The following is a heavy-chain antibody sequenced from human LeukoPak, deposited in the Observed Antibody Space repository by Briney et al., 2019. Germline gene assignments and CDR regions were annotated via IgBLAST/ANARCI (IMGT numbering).Heavy chain of an antibody. CDR2: IYYSGST. D-gene: IGHD6-13*01. V-gene: IGHV4-59*01. Sequence: SETLSLTCTVSGGSISSYYWSWIRQPPGKGLEWIGYIYYSGSTNYNPSLKSRVTISVDTSKNRFSLKLSSVTAADTAVYYCAGGDIAAAGTFDYWGQGTLVTVSS. CDR3: AGGDIAAAGTFDY. CDR1: GGSISSYY. J-gene: IGHJ4*02.